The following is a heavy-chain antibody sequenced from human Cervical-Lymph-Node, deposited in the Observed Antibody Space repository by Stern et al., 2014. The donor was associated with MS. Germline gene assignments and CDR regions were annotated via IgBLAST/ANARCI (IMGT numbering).Heavy chain of an antibody. J-gene: IGHJ6*02. CDR3: AKVSSYYYYYGMDV. V-gene: IGHV1-69*01. CDR1: GDTLINFA. Sequence: VQLEESGAEVKKPGSSVKVSCKASGDTLINFAISWVRQAPGQGLEWVGGIVPIFSTSDYAQKVQGRVTITADESTSTAYMELSSLRSDDTAVYYCAKVSSYYYYYGMDVWGQGTTVTVSS. CDR2: IVPIFSTS.